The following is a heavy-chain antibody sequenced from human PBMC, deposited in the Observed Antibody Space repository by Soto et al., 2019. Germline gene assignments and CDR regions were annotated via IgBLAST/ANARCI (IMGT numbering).Heavy chain of an antibody. CDR3: EKSHIAATGTLAF. J-gene: IGHJ4*02. CDR2: ISYDGSNK. V-gene: IGHV3-30*18. D-gene: IGHD6-13*01. CDR1: GFTFSTYC. Sequence: PXESLSLSCAASGFTFSTYCMHWVRQAPGKGLEWVAVISYDGSNKYYADSVKGRFTISRDNSKNTLYLQMNSLRAEDTAVYYCEKSHIAATGTLAFWGQGTLVTVSS.